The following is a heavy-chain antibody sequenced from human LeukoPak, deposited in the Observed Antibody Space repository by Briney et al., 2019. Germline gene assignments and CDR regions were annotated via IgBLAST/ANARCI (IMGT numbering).Heavy chain of an antibody. CDR1: GFTFSSYA. Sequence: SGGSLRLSCAASGFTFSSYAMSWVRQAPGKGLEWVSAISDSGGSTYYADSVKGRFTISRDNSKNTLYLQMNGLRAEDTAIYYCAKPGSGWYVDYWGQGTLVTVSS. D-gene: IGHD6-19*01. CDR3: AKPGSGWYVDY. J-gene: IGHJ4*02. CDR2: ISDSGGST. V-gene: IGHV3-23*01.